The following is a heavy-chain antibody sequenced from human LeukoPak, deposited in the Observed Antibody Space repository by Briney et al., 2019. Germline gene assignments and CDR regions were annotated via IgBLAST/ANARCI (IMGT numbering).Heavy chain of an antibody. Sequence: SETLSLTCTVSGGSISSYYWSWIRQPPGKGLEWIGYIYYSGSTNYNPSLKSRVTISVDTSKNQFSLKLSSVTAADTAVYYCARIEVVPAANWFDPWGQGTLVTVPS. J-gene: IGHJ5*02. D-gene: IGHD2-2*01. CDR1: GGSISSYY. CDR3: ARIEVVPAANWFDP. V-gene: IGHV4-59*01. CDR2: IYYSGST.